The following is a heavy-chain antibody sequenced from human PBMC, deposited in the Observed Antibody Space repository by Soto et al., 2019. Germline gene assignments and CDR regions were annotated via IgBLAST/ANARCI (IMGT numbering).Heavy chain of an antibody. CDR1: GGSFSGYY. J-gene: IGHJ4*02. CDR3: ARRSSPISIAVAGIDY. CDR2: INHSGST. D-gene: IGHD6-19*01. V-gene: IGHV4-34*01. Sequence: QVQLQQWGAGLLKPSETLSLTCAVYGGSFSGYYWSWFRQPPGKGLEWIGEINHSGSTNYNPSLKSRVTISVDTSKNQFSLKLSSVTAADTAVYYCARRSSPISIAVAGIDYWGQGTLVTVSS.